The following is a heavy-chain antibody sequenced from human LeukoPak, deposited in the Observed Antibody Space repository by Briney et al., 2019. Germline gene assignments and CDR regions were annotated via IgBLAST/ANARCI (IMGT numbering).Heavy chain of an antibody. J-gene: IGHJ3*02. Sequence: QTGGSLRLSCAASGFTFSSYAMHWVRQAPGKGLEWVAVISYDGSNKYYADSVKGRFTISRDNAKNSLYLQMNSLRAEDTAVYYCARVGDDYEDAFDIWGQGTMVTVSS. CDR2: ISYDGSNK. V-gene: IGHV3-30-3*01. CDR1: GFTFSSYA. CDR3: ARVGDDYEDAFDI. D-gene: IGHD4-17*01.